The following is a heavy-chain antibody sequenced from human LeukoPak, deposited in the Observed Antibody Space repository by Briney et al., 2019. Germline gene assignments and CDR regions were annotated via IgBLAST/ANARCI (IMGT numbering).Heavy chain of an antibody. CDR2: IYYSGST. J-gene: IGHJ6*03. Sequence: SETLSLTCTVSGGSVSSGSYYWSWIRQPPGKGLEWIGYIYYSGSTNYNPSLKSRVTISVDTSKNQFSLKLSSVTAADTAVYYCAREDIAVVVAGTRGYYYYYYMDVWGKGTTVTVSS. CDR1: GGSVSSGSYY. D-gene: IGHD2-15*01. CDR3: AREDIAVVVAGTRGYYYYYYMDV. V-gene: IGHV4-61*01.